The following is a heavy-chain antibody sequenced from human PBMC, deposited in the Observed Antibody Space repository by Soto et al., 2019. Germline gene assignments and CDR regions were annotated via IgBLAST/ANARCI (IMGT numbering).Heavy chain of an antibody. D-gene: IGHD2-2*01. J-gene: IGHJ6*02. Sequence: SQTLSLTCVISGDSVSSNSAAWNWIRQSPSRGLEWLGRTYYRSKWYNDYAVSVKSRITINPDTSKNQFSLQLNSVTPEDTAVYYCARGTTYCSSTSCYYYGMDVWGQGTTVTVSS. CDR3: ARGTTYCSSTSCYYYGMDV. V-gene: IGHV6-1*01. CDR1: GDSVSSNSAA. CDR2: TYYRSKWYN.